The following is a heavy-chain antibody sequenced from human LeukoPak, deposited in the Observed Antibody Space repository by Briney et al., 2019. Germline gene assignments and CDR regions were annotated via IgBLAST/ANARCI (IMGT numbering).Heavy chain of an antibody. CDR2: ISSSSSYT. J-gene: IGHJ4*02. D-gene: IGHD3-22*01. CDR3: ARGSGVTMIVDSFDY. CDR1: EFTFSDYT. Sequence: GGSLRLSCAASEFTFSDYTINWVRQAPGKGLEWVSVISSSSSYTYYADSVKGRFTISRDNAKNSLYLQMISLGAEDTAVYFCARGSGVTMIVDSFDYWGQGTLVTVSS. V-gene: IGHV3-21*01.